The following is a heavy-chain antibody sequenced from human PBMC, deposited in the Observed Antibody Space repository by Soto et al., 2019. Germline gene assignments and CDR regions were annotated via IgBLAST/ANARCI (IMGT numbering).Heavy chain of an antibody. CDR1: GYSISNGYY. CDR2: MYHSGST. V-gene: IGHV4-38-2*01. D-gene: IGHD1-26*01. Sequence: SETLSLTCAVSGYSISNGYYWGWVRQPPGKGLEWIASMYHSGSTYYNPSLKSRVTISVDASKNQFSLKLSSVTAADTAIYYCARVSRASGSYYFDYWGQGTLVTVSS. CDR3: ARVSRASGSYYFDY. J-gene: IGHJ4*02.